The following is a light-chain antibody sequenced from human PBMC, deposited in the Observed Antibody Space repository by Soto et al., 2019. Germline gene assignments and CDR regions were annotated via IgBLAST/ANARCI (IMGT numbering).Light chain of an antibody. CDR1: QSISTY. CDR3: QQSYMDPIT. CDR2: DAS. J-gene: IGKJ5*01. Sequence: DIQMTQSPSSLSASVGNRVTITCRASQSISTYLNWYQKKSGKAPNLLIYDASRLQSGVPSRFSGSGGGTDFTLSISSVQPEDFATYFCQQSYMDPITFGQGTQLE. V-gene: IGKV1-39*01.